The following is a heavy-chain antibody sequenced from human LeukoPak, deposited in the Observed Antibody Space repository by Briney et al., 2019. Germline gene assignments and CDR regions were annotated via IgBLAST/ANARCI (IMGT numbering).Heavy chain of an antibody. CDR1: GYGFTRYW. CDR3: ARLGNYGDYGDY. Sequence: GESLKISCTGSGYGFTRYWIGWVRQRPGTGLEYMGIIHPGDSETKYSPSFQGQVTISADRSISTAYLQWSSLKASDTAMYYCARLGNYGDYGDYWGQGTLVAVS. J-gene: IGHJ4*02. CDR2: IHPGDSET. V-gene: IGHV5-51*01. D-gene: IGHD4-17*01.